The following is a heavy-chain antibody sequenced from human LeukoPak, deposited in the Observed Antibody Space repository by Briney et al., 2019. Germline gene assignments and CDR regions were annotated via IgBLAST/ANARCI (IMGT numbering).Heavy chain of an antibody. CDR2: ITASGTAM. J-gene: IGHJ4*02. D-gene: IGHD6-19*01. CDR1: GFTFSSYS. CDR3: AREEQWLIDY. Sequence: GGSLRLSCAASGFTFSSYSMNWVRQAPGKGLEWVSHITASGTAMFYADSVKGRFTISRDNSKNTLYLQVNSLRAEDTAVYYCAREEQWLIDYWGQRTLVTVSS. V-gene: IGHV3-48*01.